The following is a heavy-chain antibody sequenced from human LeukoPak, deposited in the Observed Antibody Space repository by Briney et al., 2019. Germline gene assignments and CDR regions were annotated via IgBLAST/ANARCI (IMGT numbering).Heavy chain of an antibody. CDR3: ARGLSSGSWDY. J-gene: IGHJ4*02. Sequence: GSLRLSCAASGFTFSSSWMHWVRQAPGKGLVRVSRINSDGSSTSYADSVKGRFTISRDNAKNTLYLQMNSLRAEDTAVYYCARGLSSGSWDYWGQGTLVTVSS. V-gene: IGHV3-74*01. CDR1: GFTFSSSW. D-gene: IGHD3-22*01. CDR2: INSDGSST.